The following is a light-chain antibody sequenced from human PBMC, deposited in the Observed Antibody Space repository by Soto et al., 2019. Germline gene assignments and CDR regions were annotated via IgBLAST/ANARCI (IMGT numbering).Light chain of an antibody. J-gene: IGKJ5*01. V-gene: IGKV3D-20*02. CDR1: QTISSNY. Sequence: EIVLTQSPGTLSLSPGERATLSCRASQTISSNYFAWYQQKPGQAPRLLIYDSTLRANGVPDRFGGSRSGTEFTLTINSLEPEDFAVYYCQQRNVWPPITFGQGTRLE. CDR2: DST. CDR3: QQRNVWPPIT.